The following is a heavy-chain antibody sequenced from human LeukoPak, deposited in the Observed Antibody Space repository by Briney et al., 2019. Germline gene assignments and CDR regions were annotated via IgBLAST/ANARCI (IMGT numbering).Heavy chain of an antibody. CDR3: ARGIYGSGSPRIDY. D-gene: IGHD3-10*01. J-gene: IGHJ4*02. CDR1: GFTFSSYS. CDR2: ISSSSSYI. Sequence: GGSLRLSCAASGFTFSSYSMNWVRQAPGKGLEWVSSISSSSSYIYYADSVKGRFTISRDNAKNSLYLQMNSLRAEDTAVYYCARGIYGSGSPRIDYWGQGTLVTVSS. V-gene: IGHV3-21*01.